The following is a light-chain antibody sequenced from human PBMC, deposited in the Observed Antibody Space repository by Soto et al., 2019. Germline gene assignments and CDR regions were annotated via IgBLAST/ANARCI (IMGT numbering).Light chain of an antibody. J-gene: IGKJ1*01. CDR3: QQYNNLPQT. V-gene: IGKV3-15*01. CDR2: GAS. CDR1: QSVSSD. Sequence: ILMTQSPATLSVSPGERATLSCRASQSVSSDLAWYQQNPVQATRLLIYGASTRATGIPARVSGSGSGTEVTLTLSSLQSEVFSVYYGQQYNNLPQTFGQGIKVEIK.